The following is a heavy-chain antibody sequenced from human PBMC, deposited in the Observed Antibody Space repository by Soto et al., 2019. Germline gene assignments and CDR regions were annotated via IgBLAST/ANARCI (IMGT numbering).Heavy chain of an antibody. Sequence: GSLRLSCAASGFTFSSYAMSWVRQAPGKGLEWVSAISGSGGSTYYADSVKGRFTISRDNSKNTLYLQMNSLRAEDTAVYYCAKDAKPIAARPNWFDPWGQGTLVTVSS. CDR1: GFTFSSYA. CDR2: ISGSGGST. J-gene: IGHJ5*02. D-gene: IGHD6-6*01. CDR3: AKDAKPIAARPNWFDP. V-gene: IGHV3-23*01.